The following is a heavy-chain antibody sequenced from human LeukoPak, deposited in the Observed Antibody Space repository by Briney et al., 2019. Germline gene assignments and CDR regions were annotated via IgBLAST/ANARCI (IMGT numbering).Heavy chain of an antibody. Sequence: GGSLRLSCAASGFTFSSYGMHWVRQAPGKGPEWVAVIRYDGSNKYYADSVKGRFTISRDNSKNTLYLQMNSLRAEDTAVYYCAKDGEYQLLLGYFDYWGQGTLVTVSS. CDR2: IRYDGSNK. CDR3: AKDGEYQLLLGYFDY. CDR1: GFTFSSYG. V-gene: IGHV3-30*02. D-gene: IGHD2-2*01. J-gene: IGHJ4*02.